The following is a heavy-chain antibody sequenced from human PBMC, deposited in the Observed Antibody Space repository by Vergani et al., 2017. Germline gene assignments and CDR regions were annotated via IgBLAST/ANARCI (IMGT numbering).Heavy chain of an antibody. Sequence: EVELVESGGGLVQPGGSLRLSCAASGFTFNEYWMHWVRQVPGKGLVWVSGMNGDGDTISYADSVKGRFTISRDNAKNTLFLQMNRLRAEDTAVYYCASARKWRCGEVWENYFDPWGRGTLVTVSS. CDR2: MNGDGDTI. D-gene: IGHD3-3*01. CDR3: ASARKWRCGEVWENYFDP. V-gene: IGHV3-74*01. CDR1: GFTFNEYW. J-gene: IGHJ5*02.